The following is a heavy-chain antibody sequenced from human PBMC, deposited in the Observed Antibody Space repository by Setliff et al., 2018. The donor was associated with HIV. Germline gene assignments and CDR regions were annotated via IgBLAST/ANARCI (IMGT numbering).Heavy chain of an antibody. CDR1: GYTFTSYG. CDR2: ISAYKGNT. V-gene: IGHV1-18*01. D-gene: IGHD6-19*01. J-gene: IGHJ4*02. CDR3: TKDRSVWLGPRVYFDY. Sequence: ASVKVSCKASGYTFTSYGITWVRQAPGQGLEWMGWISAYKGNTNYAQKLQGGVTLTTDTSTSTAYMELRSLTSDDTAVYYCTKDRSVWLGPRVYFDYWGQGTLVTVS.